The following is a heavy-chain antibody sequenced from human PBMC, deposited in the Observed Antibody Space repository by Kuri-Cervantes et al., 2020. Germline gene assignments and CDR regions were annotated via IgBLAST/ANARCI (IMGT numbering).Heavy chain of an antibody. V-gene: IGHV3-52*01. Sequence: GESLKISCAASGFTFSSSWMHWVCQAPEKGLEWVADIKCDGSEKYYVDSVKGRFTISRDNSKNTLFLQVNSLRVEDTALYYCAKDKLIRFGGWLDPWGQGTLVTVSS. CDR1: GFTFSSSW. CDR2: IKCDGSEK. D-gene: IGHD3-10*01. J-gene: IGHJ5*02. CDR3: AKDKLIRFGGWLDP.